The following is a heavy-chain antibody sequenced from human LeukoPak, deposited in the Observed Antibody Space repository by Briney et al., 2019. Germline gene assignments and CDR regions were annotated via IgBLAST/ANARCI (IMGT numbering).Heavy chain of an antibody. J-gene: IGHJ4*02. D-gene: IGHD6-13*01. V-gene: IGHV4-59*01. CDR2: IFHSGST. CDR3: ARDLGGKAAAAVFDY. Sequence: SETLSLTCTVSGASIRSYYWTWIRQPPGKGLEWIGNIFHSGSTNYNPSLKSRVTISVDTSKNQFSLKLSSVTAADTAVYYCARDLGGKAAAAVFDYWGQGTLVTVSS. CDR1: GASIRSYY.